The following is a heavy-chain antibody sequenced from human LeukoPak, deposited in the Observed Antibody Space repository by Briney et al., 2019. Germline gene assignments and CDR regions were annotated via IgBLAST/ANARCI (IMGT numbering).Heavy chain of an antibody. CDR3: ARGGRVATNDDY. Sequence: ASVKVSCTASGYTFTSYGITWVRQTPGQGLEWMGWISGYNGNTNYAQKLQGRVTMTTDTSTSTAYMELRSLRSDDTAVYYCARGGRVATNDDYWGQGTLVTVSS. D-gene: IGHD5-12*01. V-gene: IGHV1-18*01. CDR1: GYTFTSYG. CDR2: ISGYNGNT. J-gene: IGHJ4*02.